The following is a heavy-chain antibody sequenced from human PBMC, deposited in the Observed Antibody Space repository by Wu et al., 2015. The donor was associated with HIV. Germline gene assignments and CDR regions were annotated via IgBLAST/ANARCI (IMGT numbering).Heavy chain of an antibody. J-gene: IGHJ3*02. D-gene: IGHD3-10*01. Sequence: QVQLVQSGAEVKKPGASVMVSCKASGYTFPKYGISWVRQAPGQGLEWMGWISTYNGNTNYAQRVQGRIIMTRDTSISTAFIELSGLTSADTAVYYCARDELFRVDDAFDMWGQGTLVTVSS. CDR3: ARDELFRVDDAFDM. V-gene: IGHV1-18*01. CDR2: ISTYNGNT. CDR1: GYTFPKYG.